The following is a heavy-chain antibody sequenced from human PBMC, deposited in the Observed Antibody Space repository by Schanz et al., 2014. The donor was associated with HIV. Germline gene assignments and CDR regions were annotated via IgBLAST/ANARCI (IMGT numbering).Heavy chain of an antibody. J-gene: IGHJ5*02. CDR2: IIPIIGTA. D-gene: IGHD3-16*01. CDR1: GGTFSNYA. Sequence: QVQLVQSGAEVKKPGSSVKVSCKASGGTFSNYAMTWVRQAPGQGLEWMAGIIPIIGTADYAQKFQGRVTITADKSTSTAYMELSSLRSEDTAIYYCARHLPGGLFSPLNLWGQGTLVTVSS. CDR3: ARHLPGGLFSPLNL. V-gene: IGHV1-69*06.